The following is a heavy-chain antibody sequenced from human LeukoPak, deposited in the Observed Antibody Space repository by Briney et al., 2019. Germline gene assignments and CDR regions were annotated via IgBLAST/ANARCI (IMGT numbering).Heavy chain of an antibody. J-gene: IGHJ4*02. CDR2: ISYDGSNK. CDR3: ARGLGYCSSTSCGGSAFDY. D-gene: IGHD2-2*01. CDR1: GFTFSSYA. V-gene: IGHV3-30-3*01. Sequence: GGSLRLSCAASGFTFSSYAMHWVRQAPGKGLEWVAVISYDGSNKYYADSAKGRFTISRDNSKNTLYLQMNSLRAEDTAVYYCARGLGYCSSTSCGGSAFDYWGQGTLVAVSS.